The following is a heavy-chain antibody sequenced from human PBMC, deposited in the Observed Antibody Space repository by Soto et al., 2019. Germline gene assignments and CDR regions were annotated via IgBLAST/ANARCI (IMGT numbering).Heavy chain of an antibody. CDR2: IVVGSGNT. D-gene: IGHD2-15*01. Sequence: QMQLVQSGPEVKKPGTSVKVSCKASGFTFTSSAMQWVRQARGQRLEWIGWIVVGSGNTNYAQKFQERVTITRDMSTSTAYMELSSLRSEDTAVYYCAAAAPFDSYCSGGSCYSPYYYYYMDVWGKGTTVTVSS. CDR1: GFTFTSSA. CDR3: AAAAPFDSYCSGGSCYSPYYYYYMDV. V-gene: IGHV1-58*02. J-gene: IGHJ6*03.